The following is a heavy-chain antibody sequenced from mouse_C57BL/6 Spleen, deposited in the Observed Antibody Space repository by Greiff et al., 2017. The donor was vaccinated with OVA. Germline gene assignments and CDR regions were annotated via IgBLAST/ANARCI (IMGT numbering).Heavy chain of an antibody. J-gene: IGHJ4*01. CDR1: GFNIKDYY. CDR3: APVYYQYDGHAMDC. CDR2: IDPEDGDT. V-gene: IGHV14-2*01. Sequence: EVQLQQSGAELVKPGASVKLSCTASGFNIKDYYMHWVKQRPEQGLEWIGWIDPEDGDTKYAPKFQGKATITADTSSNTAYLPLRSLTSEDTAVYYCAPVYYQYDGHAMDCWGQRTSVPVSS. D-gene: IGHD2-4*01.